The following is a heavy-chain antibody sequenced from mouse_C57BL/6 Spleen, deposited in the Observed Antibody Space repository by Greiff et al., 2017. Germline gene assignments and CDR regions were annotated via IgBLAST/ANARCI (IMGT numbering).Heavy chain of an antibody. Sequence: QVHVKQSGAELVKPGASVKLSCKASGYTFTEYTIHWVKQRSGQGLEWIGWFYPGSGSIKYNEKFKDKATLTADKSSSTVYMELSRLTSEDSAVYFCARHEIYYYGSSYYFDYWGQGTTLTVSS. CDR1: GYTFTEYT. V-gene: IGHV1-62-2*01. J-gene: IGHJ2*01. CDR2: FYPGSGSI. D-gene: IGHD1-1*01. CDR3: ARHEIYYYGSSYYFDY.